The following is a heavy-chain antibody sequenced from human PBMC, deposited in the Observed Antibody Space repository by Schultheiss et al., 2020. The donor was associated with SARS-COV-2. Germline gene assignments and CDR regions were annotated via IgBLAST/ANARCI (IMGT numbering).Heavy chain of an antibody. CDR2: IDYSGRI. D-gene: IGHD5-18*01. Sequence: SETLSLTCTVSGGSISSSSYYWGWIRQPPGKGLEWIGYIDYSGRIFYNPSLKSRLTISVDTSKNQFSLKLTSVTAADTAVYYCAKDHGYSYGNYYFHNWGQGTLVTVSS. CDR1: GGSISSSSYY. V-gene: IGHV4-39*07. CDR3: AKDHGYSYGNYYFHN. J-gene: IGHJ4*02.